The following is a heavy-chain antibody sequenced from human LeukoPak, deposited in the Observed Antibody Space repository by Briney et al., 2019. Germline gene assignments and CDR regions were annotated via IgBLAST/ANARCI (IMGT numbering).Heavy chain of an antibody. Sequence: GGSLRLSCAASGFSFDDYSMHWVRQAPGKGLEWVSLITWDGGSTYYADSVKGRFTISRDNSKNSLYLQMHSLRAEDSALYYCSKARGGGRDLFDYWGQGTLVTVSS. CDR1: GFSFDDYS. D-gene: IGHD6-25*01. V-gene: IGHV3-43D*03. CDR2: ITWDGGST. J-gene: IGHJ4*02. CDR3: SKARGGGRDLFDY.